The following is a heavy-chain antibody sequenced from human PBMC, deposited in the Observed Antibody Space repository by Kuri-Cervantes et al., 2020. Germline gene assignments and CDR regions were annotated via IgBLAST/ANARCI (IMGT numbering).Heavy chain of an antibody. CDR2: ISYDGNGP. CDR1: GFSFSYYS. CDR3: ASQPGRLYYFDY. V-gene: IGHV3-30-3*01. J-gene: IGHJ4*02. Sequence: GESLKISCEASGFSFSYYSLHWVRQAPGKGLEYVSFISYDGNGPFYADSVKGRFTVSRDNSQNTLYLQMNSLRAEDTAVYYCASQPGRLYYFDYWGQGTLVTVSS.